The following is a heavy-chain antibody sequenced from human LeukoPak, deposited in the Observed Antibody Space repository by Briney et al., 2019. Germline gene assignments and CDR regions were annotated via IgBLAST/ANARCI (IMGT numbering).Heavy chain of an antibody. CDR2: IHYSGST. Sequence: SETLSLTCTVSGGSISSGGYYWSWIRQPAGKGLEWIGYIHYSGSTNYSPSLKSRVTISVDTSKNQFSLKLSSLTAADTAMYYCARVEEGYGSGRRENYYYYYMDVWGKGTTVTISS. D-gene: IGHD3-10*01. V-gene: IGHV4-61*10. J-gene: IGHJ6*03. CDR3: ARVEEGYGSGRRENYYYYYMDV. CDR1: GGSISSGGYY.